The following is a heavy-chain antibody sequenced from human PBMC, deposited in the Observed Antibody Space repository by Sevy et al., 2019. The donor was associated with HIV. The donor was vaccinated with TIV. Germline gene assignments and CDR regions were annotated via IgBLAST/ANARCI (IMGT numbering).Heavy chain of an antibody. CDR3: ARLTMDRDSYNYMDY. J-gene: IGHJ4*02. D-gene: IGHD5-12*01. Sequence: SETLSLTCAVYGGSFSGYYWNWIRQPPGKGLEWIGEIKHSGSTDYNPSLKSRVTISVDTSKNQFSLKLKSVTAADTAVYYCARLTMDRDSYNYMDYRGQGTLVTVSS. CDR1: GGSFSGYY. CDR2: IKHSGST. V-gene: IGHV4-34*01.